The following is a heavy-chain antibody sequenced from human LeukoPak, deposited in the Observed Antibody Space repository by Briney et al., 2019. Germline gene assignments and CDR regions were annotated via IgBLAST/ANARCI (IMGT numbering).Heavy chain of an antibody. CDR3: ARTYSYYDFWSGSYYYYGMDV. J-gene: IGHJ6*02. CDR2: INHSGST. Sequence: SETLSLTCAVYGGSFSGYYWSWIRQPPGKGLEWIGEINHSGSTNYNPSLKSRVTISVDTSKNQFSLKLSSVTAADTAVCYCARTYSYYDFWSGSYYYYGMDVWGQGTTVTVSS. D-gene: IGHD3-3*01. V-gene: IGHV4-34*01. CDR1: GGSFSGYY.